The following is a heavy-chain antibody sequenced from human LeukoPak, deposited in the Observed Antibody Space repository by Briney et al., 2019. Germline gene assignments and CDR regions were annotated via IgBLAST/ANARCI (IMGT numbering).Heavy chain of an antibody. CDR2: INHSGCT. V-gene: IGHV4-34*01. Sequence: TETLSLTCAVYGGSVSGYYWSWIRQPPGKGLDWMGEINHSGCTNYNPSLKSRVTISVDTSKNQFFLKLSSVTAADTAVYYCARAVDSSGYYYVHFDYWGQGTLVTVSS. J-gene: IGHJ4*02. D-gene: IGHD3-22*01. CDR3: ARAVDSSGYYYVHFDY. CDR1: GGSVSGYY.